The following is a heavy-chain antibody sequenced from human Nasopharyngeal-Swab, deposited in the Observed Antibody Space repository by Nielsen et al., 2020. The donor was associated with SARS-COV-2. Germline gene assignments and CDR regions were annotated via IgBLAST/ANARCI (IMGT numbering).Heavy chain of an antibody. CDR2: INTDGSET. CDR3: AKDIGAARDSSGYLHY. Sequence: GESLKISCAASGFTFSSYWMHWVRQAPGKGLVWVSRINTDGSETGYADSVKGRFTISRDNAKNSLYLQMNSLRAEDTALYYCAKDIGAARDSSGYLHYWGQGTLVTVSS. D-gene: IGHD3-22*01. V-gene: IGHV3-74*01. J-gene: IGHJ4*02. CDR1: GFTFSSYW.